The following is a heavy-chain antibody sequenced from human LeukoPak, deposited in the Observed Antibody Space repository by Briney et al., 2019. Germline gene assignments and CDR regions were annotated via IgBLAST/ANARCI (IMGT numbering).Heavy chain of an antibody. CDR1: GFTFSSYW. V-gene: IGHV3-74*01. CDR2: INSDGSST. D-gene: IGHD1-26*01. CDR3: AGSRSQYNWFDP. Sequence: GGSLRLSCAASGFTFSSYWMHWVRQAPGKGLVWVSRINSDGSSTSYADSVKGRFTISRDNAKNTLYLQMNSLRAEDTAVYYCAGSRSQYNWFDPWGQGTLVTVSS. J-gene: IGHJ5*02.